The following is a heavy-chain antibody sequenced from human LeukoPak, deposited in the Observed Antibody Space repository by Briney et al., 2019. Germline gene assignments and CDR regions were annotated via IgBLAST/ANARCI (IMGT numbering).Heavy chain of an antibody. CDR1: GFIFSNYA. V-gene: IGHV3-23*01. CDR3: ARDPHGDAFDI. Sequence: PGGSLRLSCAASGFIFSNYAMSWVRQAPGKGLEWVSAIGGRDSGTYYADSVRGRFTVSRDDPKNTLYLQMNSLRAEDTAVYYCARDPHGDAFDIWGQGTMVTVSS. J-gene: IGHJ3*02. CDR2: IGGRDSGT.